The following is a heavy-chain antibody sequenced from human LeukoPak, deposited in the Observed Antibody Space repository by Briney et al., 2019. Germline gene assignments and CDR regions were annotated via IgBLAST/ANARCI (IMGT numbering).Heavy chain of an antibody. J-gene: IGHJ4*02. CDR2: ISAYNGNT. D-gene: IGHD3-3*01. Sequence: ASVKVSCKASGYTFTSYGISWVRQAPGQGLEWMGWISAYNGNTKYAQKLQGRVSMTTDTSTSTAYMELRSLRSDDTAVYYCVREGPIRFLEQIDYWGQGTLVTVSS. CDR1: GYTFTSYG. V-gene: IGHV1-18*01. CDR3: VREGPIRFLEQIDY.